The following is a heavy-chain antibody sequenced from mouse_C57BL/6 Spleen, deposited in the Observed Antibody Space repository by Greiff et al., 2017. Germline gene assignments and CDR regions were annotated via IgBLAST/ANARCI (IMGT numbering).Heavy chain of an antibody. D-gene: IGHD3-2*02. CDR2: ISYDGSN. CDR1: GYSITSGYY. V-gene: IGHV3-6*01. Sequence: EVKLVESGPGLVKPSQSLSLTCSVTGYSITSGYYWNWIRQFPGNKLEWMGYISYDGSNNYNPSLKNRISITRDTSKNQFFLKLNSVTTEDTATYYCARDLETTAQATWFAYWGQGTLVTVSA. CDR3: ARDLETTAQATWFAY. J-gene: IGHJ3*01.